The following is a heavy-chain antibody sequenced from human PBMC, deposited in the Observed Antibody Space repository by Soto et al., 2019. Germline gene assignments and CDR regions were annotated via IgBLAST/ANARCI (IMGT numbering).Heavy chain of an antibody. D-gene: IGHD2-2*01. CDR3: ARAQPRIVVVPAARRWFDP. Sequence: SETLSLTCAVYGGSFSGYYWSWIRQPPGKGLEWIGEINHSGSTNYNPSLKSRVTISVDTSKNQFSLKLSSVTAADTAVYYCARAQPRIVVVPAARRWFDPWGQGTLVTGSA. V-gene: IGHV4-34*01. J-gene: IGHJ5*02. CDR2: INHSGST. CDR1: GGSFSGYY.